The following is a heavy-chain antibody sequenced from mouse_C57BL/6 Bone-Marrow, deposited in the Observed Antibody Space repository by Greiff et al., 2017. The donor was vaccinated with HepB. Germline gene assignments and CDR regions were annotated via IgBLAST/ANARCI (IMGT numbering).Heavy chain of an antibody. CDR1: GYTFTSYG. D-gene: IGHD2-3*01. CDR3: ARDGYWFAY. CDR2: IYPRSGNT. Sequence: QVTLKESGAELARPGASVKLSCKASGYTFTSYGLSWVKQRTGQGLEWIGEIYPRSGNTYYNEKFKGKATLTADKSSSTAYMELRSLTSEDSAVYFCARDGYWFAYWGQGTLVTVSA. J-gene: IGHJ3*01. V-gene: IGHV1-81*01.